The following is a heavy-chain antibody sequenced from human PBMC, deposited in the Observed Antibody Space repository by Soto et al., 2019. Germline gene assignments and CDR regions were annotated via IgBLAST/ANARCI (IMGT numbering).Heavy chain of an antibody. Sequence: GESLKISCKGSGYSFTSYWIGWVRQMPGKGLEWMGIIYPGDSDTRYSPSFQGQVTISADKSISTAYLQWSSLKASDTAMYYCARLQYDGWSGYLYYYYGMDVRGQRTTVTVSS. D-gene: IGHD3-3*01. CDR2: IYPGDSDT. V-gene: IGHV5-51*01. CDR1: GYSFTSYW. J-gene: IGHJ6*02. CDR3: ARLQYDGWSGYLYYYYGMDV.